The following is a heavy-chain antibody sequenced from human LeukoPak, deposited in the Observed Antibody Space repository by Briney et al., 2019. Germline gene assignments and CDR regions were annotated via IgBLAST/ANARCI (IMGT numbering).Heavy chain of an antibody. V-gene: IGHV3-23*01. CDR3: ARWMVLSQGWCNWFDP. CDR2: INISGGGT. Sequence: GGSLRLSCAASGFDLTSYAMTWVRQPPAKGLEWIASINISGGGTFYADSVKGRIIILSDNYENTLLRQMNMLTAEDPANYFWARWMVLSQGWCNWFDPGRKGT. D-gene: IGHD6-19*01. J-gene: IGHJ5*02. CDR1: GFDLTSYA.